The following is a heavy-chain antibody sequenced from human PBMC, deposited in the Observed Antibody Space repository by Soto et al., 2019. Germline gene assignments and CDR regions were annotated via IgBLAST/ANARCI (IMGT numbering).Heavy chain of an antibody. CDR2: ISYDGSNK. CDR3: AKDWDNYYDTGSVFDY. CDR1: GFTFSSYG. D-gene: IGHD3-22*01. J-gene: IGHJ4*01. Sequence: PGGSLRLSCAASGFTFSSYGMHWVRQAPGKGLEWVAVISYDGSNKYYADSVKGRFTISRDNSKNTLYLQMNSLRAEDTAVYYCAKDWDNYYDTGSVFDYWGHGTLVTVSS. V-gene: IGHV3-30*18.